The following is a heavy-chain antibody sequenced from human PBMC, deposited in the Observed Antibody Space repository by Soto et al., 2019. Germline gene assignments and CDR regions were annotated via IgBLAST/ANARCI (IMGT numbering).Heavy chain of an antibody. Sequence: SETLSLTCAVYGGSFSGYYWSWIRQPPGKGLEWIGEINHIGSTNYNASLKSRVTISVDTPKNQFPLRLSSVTAADTAVYYCARGLPGRSSSWYHYWGQGTLVTVSS. D-gene: IGHD6-13*01. CDR2: INHIGST. CDR1: GGSFSGYY. V-gene: IGHV4-34*01. CDR3: ARGLPGRSSSWYHY. J-gene: IGHJ4*02.